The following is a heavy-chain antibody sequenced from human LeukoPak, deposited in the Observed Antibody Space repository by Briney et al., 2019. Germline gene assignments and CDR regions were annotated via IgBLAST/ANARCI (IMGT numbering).Heavy chain of an antibody. Sequence: PGGSLRLSCAASGFTFSSYAMSWVRQAPGKGLEWVSVIYSGGNTDYADSVKGRFTISRDNSRNTVYLQMNSLRAEDTAVYYCARYYYDSSGYAYYFDYWGQGTLVTVSS. CDR2: IYSGGNT. D-gene: IGHD3-22*01. V-gene: IGHV3-53*01. J-gene: IGHJ4*02. CDR3: ARYYYDSSGYAYYFDY. CDR1: GFTFSSYA.